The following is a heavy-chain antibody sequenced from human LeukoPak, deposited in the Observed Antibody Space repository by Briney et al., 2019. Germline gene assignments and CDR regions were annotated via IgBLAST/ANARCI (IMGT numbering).Heavy chain of an antibody. Sequence: GVSLKISCKGSGYSFTNYWIDWVRQMPGKGLEWMWIIYPGDSDTRYSPSFQGQVTISPDKSISTTYLQWSSLKASDTAMYYCARTSGSFLNDAFDIWGQGTMVTVSS. CDR2: IYPGDSDT. D-gene: IGHD1-26*01. V-gene: IGHV5-51*01. CDR1: GYSFTNYW. CDR3: ARTSGSFLNDAFDI. J-gene: IGHJ3*02.